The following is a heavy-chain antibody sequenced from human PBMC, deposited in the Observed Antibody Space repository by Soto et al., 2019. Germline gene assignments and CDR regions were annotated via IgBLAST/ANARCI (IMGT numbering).Heavy chain of an antibody. Sequence: PGGSRRPSCAASGFTFSSYWMHWVRQAPGKVLGWVSRINSDGSSTSYADSVKGRLTISRDNAKITLYLQMNSLRAKDTAVYHCARDNYSGYDYLFDYWGQGTLVTVSS. V-gene: IGHV3-74*01. J-gene: IGHJ4*02. CDR3: ARDNYSGYDYLFDY. D-gene: IGHD5-12*01. CDR2: INSDGSST. CDR1: GFTFSSYW.